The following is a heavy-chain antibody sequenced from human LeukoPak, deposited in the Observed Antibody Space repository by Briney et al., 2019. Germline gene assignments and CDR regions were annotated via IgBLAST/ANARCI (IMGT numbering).Heavy chain of an antibody. V-gene: IGHV3-21*01. CDR3: ARDIMRGGGGSPCDY. J-gene: IGHJ4*02. CDR2: ISTSSGHI. Sequence: PGGSLRLSCAAYGFTFSYYSMNWVRQAPGKGLEWISSISTSSGHIYYADSVKGRFTISRDNAKKSVYLQMNSLRAEDTAMYYCARDIMRGGGGSPCDYWGQGTLVTVSS. CDR1: GFTFSYYS. D-gene: IGHD2-15*01.